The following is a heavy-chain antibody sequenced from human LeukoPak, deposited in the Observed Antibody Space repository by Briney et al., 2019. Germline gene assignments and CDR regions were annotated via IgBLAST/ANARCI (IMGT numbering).Heavy chain of an antibody. V-gene: IGHV3-23*01. CDR3: AKSGGSSSGWFDY. J-gene: IGHJ4*02. D-gene: IGHD6-19*01. Sequence: GGSLRLSCAESEFTFSSFAMSWVRQAPGKGLEWVPGISDIGGSTYYADSVKGRFTISRDNSKNTLYLQMSSLRVEDTAVYYCAKSGGSSSGWFDYWGQGTLVTVSS. CDR1: EFTFSSFA. CDR2: ISDIGGST.